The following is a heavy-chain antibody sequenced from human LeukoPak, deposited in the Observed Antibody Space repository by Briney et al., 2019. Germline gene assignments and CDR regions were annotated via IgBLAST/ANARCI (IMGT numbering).Heavy chain of an antibody. V-gene: IGHV4-59*01. D-gene: IGHD6-19*01. J-gene: IGHJ4*02. CDR2: IYYSGST. CDR3: ARSRDSSGWGYYFDY. Sequence: SETLSLTCTVSGRSISSYYWSWIRQPPGKGLEWVGYIYYSGSTNYNPSLKNRVTISVNTSKYQFSLKLSSVTAADTAVYYCARSRDSSGWGYYFDYWGQGTLVTVSS. CDR1: GRSISSYY.